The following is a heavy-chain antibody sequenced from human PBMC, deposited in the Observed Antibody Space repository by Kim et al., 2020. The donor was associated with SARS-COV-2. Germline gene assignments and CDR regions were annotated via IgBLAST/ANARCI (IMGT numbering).Heavy chain of an antibody. CDR1: GGSISSGDYY. CDR3: AICNAVMGGFDY. D-gene: IGHD3-16*01. Sequence: SETLSLTCTVSGGSISSGDYYWSWIRQPPGKGLEWIGYIYYSGSTYNNPSLKSRVTISVDTYKNQFSLKLSSVTAADTAVYYCAICNAVMGGFDYWGQGTLVPVSS. CDR2: IYYSGST. V-gene: IGHV4-30-4*01. J-gene: IGHJ4*02.